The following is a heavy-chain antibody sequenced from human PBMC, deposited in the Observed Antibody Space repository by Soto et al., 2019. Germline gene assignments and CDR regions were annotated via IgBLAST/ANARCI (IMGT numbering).Heavy chain of an antibody. Sequence: GGSLRLSCSASGFTFSSYAMHWVRQAPGKGLEYVSAISSNGGSTYYADSVKGRFTISRDNSKNTLYLQMSSLRAEDTAVYYCVKDRGDYYGSGSYYGYWGQGTLVTVSS. CDR3: VKDRGDYYGSGSYYGY. J-gene: IGHJ4*02. V-gene: IGHV3-64D*08. D-gene: IGHD3-10*01. CDR1: GFTFSSYA. CDR2: ISSNGGST.